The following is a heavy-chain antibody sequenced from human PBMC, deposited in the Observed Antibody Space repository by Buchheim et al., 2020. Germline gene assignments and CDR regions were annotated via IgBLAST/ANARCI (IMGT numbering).Heavy chain of an antibody. Sequence: VKKPGASVKVSCKASGYTFTSYAMHWVRQAPGQRLEWMGWINAGNGNTKYSQKFQGRVTITRDTSASTAYMELSSLRSEDTAVYYCASNYYYDSSGYYEDYYYYMDVWGKGTT. CDR3: ASNYYYDSSGYYEDYYYYMDV. D-gene: IGHD3-22*01. V-gene: IGHV1-3*01. J-gene: IGHJ6*03. CDR1: GYTFTSYA. CDR2: INAGNGNT.